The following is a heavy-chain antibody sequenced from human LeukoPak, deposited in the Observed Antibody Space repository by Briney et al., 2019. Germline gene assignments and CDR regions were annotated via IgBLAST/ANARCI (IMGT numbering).Heavy chain of an antibody. D-gene: IGHD5-12*01. CDR2: ISGSGGST. CDR1: GFTFSSYA. V-gene: IGHV3-23*01. Sequence: PGGSLRLSCAASGFTFSSYAMSWVRQAPGKGLEWVSAISGSGGSTYYADSVKGRLTISRDNSKNTLYLQMNSLRAEDTAVYYCAKGGKTIVATMYFDYWGQGTLVTVSS. CDR3: AKGGKTIVATMYFDY. J-gene: IGHJ4*02.